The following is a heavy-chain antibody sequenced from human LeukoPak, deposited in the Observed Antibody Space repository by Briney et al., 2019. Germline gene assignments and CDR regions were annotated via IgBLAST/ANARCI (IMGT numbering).Heavy chain of an antibody. CDR2: IYYSGST. D-gene: IGHD3-22*01. V-gene: IGHV4-59*11. CDR3: ARAYTYYDSSGYYYLGYYFDY. Sequence: PSETLSLTCTVSGGSICSHYWSWIRQPPGKGLEWIGYIYYSGSTNYNPSLKSRATISVDTSKNHFSLKLSSVTAADTAVNYCARAYTYYDSSGYYYLGYYFDYWGQGTLVTVSS. J-gene: IGHJ4*02. CDR1: GGSICSHY.